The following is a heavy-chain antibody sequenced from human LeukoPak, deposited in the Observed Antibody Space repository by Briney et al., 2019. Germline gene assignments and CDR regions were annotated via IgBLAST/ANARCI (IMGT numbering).Heavy chain of an antibody. CDR2: ISSGGGTI. J-gene: IGHJ3*02. V-gene: IGHV3-48*03. CDR1: GFTFSSYE. Sequence: PGGSLRLSCAASGFTFSSYEMNWVRQAPGKGLEWVSFISSGGGTIYYADSVKGRFTISRDNARNSLYLQMNSLRAEGTAFYYCARDAIVSGAFNIWGQGTMVTVSS. D-gene: IGHD2/OR15-2a*01. CDR3: ARDAIVSGAFNI.